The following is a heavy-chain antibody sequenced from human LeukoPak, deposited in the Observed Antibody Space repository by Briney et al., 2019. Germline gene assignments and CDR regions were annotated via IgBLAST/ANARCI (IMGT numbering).Heavy chain of an antibody. CDR2: IYSGGST. CDR3: ARSSGGSPRDAFDI. Sequence: GGSLRLSCAASGSTVSSNYMSWVRQAPGKGLGGGSVIYSGGSTYYADSGKGRFPISRDNSKNTLYLQMNSLKAEDTAVYYCARSSGGSPRDAFDIWGQGTMVTVSS. D-gene: IGHD2-15*01. J-gene: IGHJ3*02. V-gene: IGHV3-53*01. CDR1: GSTVSSNY.